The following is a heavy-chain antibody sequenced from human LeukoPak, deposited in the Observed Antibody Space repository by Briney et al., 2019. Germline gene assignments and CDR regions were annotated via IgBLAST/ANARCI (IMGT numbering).Heavy chain of an antibody. V-gene: IGHV3-73*01. J-gene: IGHJ5*02. CDR1: GFTFSGSA. CDR2: IRSKANGYAT. Sequence: GGSLRLSCAASGFTFSGSAMHWVRQASGKGLEWVGRIRSKANGYATAYAASVKGRFTISRDDSKNTAYLQMNSLKTEDTAVYYCTADAYGSGSYSWGQGTLVTVSS. D-gene: IGHD3-10*01. CDR3: TADAYGSGSYS.